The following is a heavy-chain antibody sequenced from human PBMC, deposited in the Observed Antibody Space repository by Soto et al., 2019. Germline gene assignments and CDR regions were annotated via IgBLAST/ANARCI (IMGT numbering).Heavy chain of an antibody. CDR2: MNPKNGDT. D-gene: IGHD2-21*01. V-gene: IGHV1-8*02. J-gene: IGHJ5*02. Sequence: QVQLVQSGAEVKKPGASVKVSCKASGYNFGNYDLNWVRQATGQGLEWMGWMNPKNGDTGHGQKFQGRVILTRDTSMSTAYMELSGLRPDDTAVYYCARGPSRLIIIAEPDEGLLWLEPWGQGTLVIVSS. CDR3: ARGPSRLIIIAEPDEGLLWLEP. CDR1: GYNFGNYD.